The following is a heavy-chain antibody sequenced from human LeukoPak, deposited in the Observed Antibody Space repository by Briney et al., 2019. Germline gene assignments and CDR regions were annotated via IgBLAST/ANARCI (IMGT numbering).Heavy chain of an antibody. V-gene: IGHV5-51*01. CDR3: GTSSGAFDY. CDR1: GYSFADYW. CDR2: VYPGDSDT. J-gene: IGHJ4*02. D-gene: IGHD6-25*01. Sequence: GDSLKISCKGTGYSFADYWIGWVRQMPGKGLEWMGIVYPGDSDTRYSPSFQGQVTISADKSISTAYLQWSSLKASDTAMYYCGTSSGAFDYWGQGTPVTVSS.